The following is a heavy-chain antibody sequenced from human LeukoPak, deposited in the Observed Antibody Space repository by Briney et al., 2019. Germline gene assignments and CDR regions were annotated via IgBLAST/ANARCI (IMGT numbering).Heavy chain of an antibody. V-gene: IGHV1-8*01. CDR3: ARGAYYDFWSGYYTLHFDY. J-gene: IGHJ4*02. CDR2: MNPNSGNT. D-gene: IGHD3-3*01. CDR1: GYTFTSYD. Sequence: ASVKVSCKASGYTFTSYDINWVRQATGQGLEWMGWMNPNSGNTGYAQKFQGRVTMTRNTSISTAHMELSSLRSEDTAVYYCARGAYYDFWSGYYTLHFDYWGQGTLVTVSS.